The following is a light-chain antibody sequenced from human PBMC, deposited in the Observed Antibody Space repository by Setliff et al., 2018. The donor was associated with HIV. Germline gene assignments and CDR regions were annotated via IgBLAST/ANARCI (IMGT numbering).Light chain of an antibody. J-gene: IGLJ1*01. Sequence: QSVLAQPASVSGSPGQSITISCTGTSSDIGGYNFVSWYQQYPGEAPKLIISDNTKRPSGVSDRFSASKSGNTASLTISGLRAEDEADYYCSSYTSSSTYVFGLGTKATVL. CDR2: DNT. CDR1: SSDIGGYNF. CDR3: SSYTSSSTYV. V-gene: IGLV2-14*03.